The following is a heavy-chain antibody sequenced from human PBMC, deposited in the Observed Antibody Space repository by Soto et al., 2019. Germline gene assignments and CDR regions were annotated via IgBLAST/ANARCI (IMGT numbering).Heavy chain of an antibody. V-gene: IGHV1-69*01. J-gene: IGHJ6*02. D-gene: IGHD2-15*01. CDR1: GGTFSTYA. CDR2: VIPIFGTP. CDR3: ARSQGGSSSLDIYYYSYYGMDV. Sequence: QVQLVQSGAEVKKPGSSVKVSCKAPGGTFSTYAISWVRQAPGQGLEWMGGVIPIFGTPKYAQKFQGRVTITADESTSTGYMGLRSLRSEDTAVYYCARSQGGSSSLDIYYYSYYGMDVWGQGTTVTVSS.